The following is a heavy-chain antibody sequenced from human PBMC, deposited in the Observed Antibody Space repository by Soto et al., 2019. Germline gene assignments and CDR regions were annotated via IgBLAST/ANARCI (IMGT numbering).Heavy chain of an antibody. J-gene: IGHJ4*02. V-gene: IGHV1-69*13. CDR1: GGSFSTYV. CDR3: ARPTLEYYYDNCGYSSDY. Sequence: SVKVSCKASGGSFSTYVITWVRQAPGQGLEWMGGIIPIFGTPHYAQKFQGRASITADEYTSTAYMELSSLRSDDTAVYYCARPTLEYYYDNCGYSSDYWGQGTLVTVSS. D-gene: IGHD3-22*01. CDR2: IIPIFGTP.